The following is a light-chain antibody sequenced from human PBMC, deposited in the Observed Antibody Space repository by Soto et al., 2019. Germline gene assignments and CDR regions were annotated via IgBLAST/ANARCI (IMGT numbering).Light chain of an antibody. V-gene: IGLV4-60*02. CDR1: SGHSSYI. Sequence: QSVLTQSSSASASLGSSVKFTCTLCSGHSSYIIAWHQQQPGKAPRYLMKLEGSGSYNKGSGVPDRFSGSSSGADRYLTISNLQFEDEADYYCETWDSNSWVFGGGTKLTVL. CDR2: LEGSGSY. CDR3: ETWDSNSWV. J-gene: IGLJ3*02.